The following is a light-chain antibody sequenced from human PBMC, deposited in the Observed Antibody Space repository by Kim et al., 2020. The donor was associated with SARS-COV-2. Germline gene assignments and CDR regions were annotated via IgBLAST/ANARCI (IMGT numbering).Light chain of an antibody. CDR2: EVI. J-gene: IGLJ2*01. Sequence: GQSITIYCTGTSSDVGTYNLVSWYQQHPGKAPKHMIYEVIKRPSGVSNRFSGSKSGNTASLTISGLQAEDEADYYCCSYAGSSTLLFGGGTQLTVL. CDR1: SSDVGTYNL. V-gene: IGLV2-23*01. CDR3: CSYAGSSTLL.